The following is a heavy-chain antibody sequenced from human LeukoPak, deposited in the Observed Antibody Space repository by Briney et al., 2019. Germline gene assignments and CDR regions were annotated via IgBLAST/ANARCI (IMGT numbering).Heavy chain of an antibody. J-gene: IGHJ4*02. CDR2: IYPGDSDT. CDR1: GYIFTTYW. Sequence: GDSLKISCKGSGYIFTTYWIGWVRQMPGKGLEWMGIIYPGDSDTRYSPSFQGQVPISADKSISTAYLQWSSLKALDTAMYYCARQAGTTGNFDYWGQETLVTVSS. V-gene: IGHV5-51*01. D-gene: IGHD1-7*01. CDR3: ARQAGTTGNFDY.